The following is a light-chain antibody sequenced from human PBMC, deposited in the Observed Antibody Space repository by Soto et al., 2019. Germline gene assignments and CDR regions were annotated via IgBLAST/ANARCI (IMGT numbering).Light chain of an antibody. J-gene: IGKJ4*01. CDR3: QQHNSMLS. Sequence: DIQMTQSPSSLSASVGDRVTIACRSSHDVSRNLNWFQQKPGEAPKLLIYDASNLERGVPPRFSGSGSGTDFTLTISSLQSEDVATYYCQQHNSMLSFGGGTEVEIK. CDR2: DAS. V-gene: IGKV1-33*01. CDR1: HDVSRN.